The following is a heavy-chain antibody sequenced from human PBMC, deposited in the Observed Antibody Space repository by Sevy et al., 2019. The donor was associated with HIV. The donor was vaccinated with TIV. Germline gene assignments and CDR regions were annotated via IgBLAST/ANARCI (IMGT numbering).Heavy chain of an antibody. Sequence: GGSLRLSCVASGFTFNTHVMNWVRQAPGKGLEWVSSISGFGNTYYVDSVRGRFTISRDNAKNTLYLQMNSLRADDSAVYYCAKVLNPALESMMEVTVRSLKDFDVWGQGTMVTVSS. CDR1: GFTFNTHV. V-gene: IGHV3-23*01. J-gene: IGHJ3*01. CDR3: AKVLNPALESMMEVTVRSLKDFDV. D-gene: IGHD3-22*01. CDR2: ISGFGNT.